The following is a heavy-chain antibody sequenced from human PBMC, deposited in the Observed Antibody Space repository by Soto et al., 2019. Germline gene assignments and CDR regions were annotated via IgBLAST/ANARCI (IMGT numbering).Heavy chain of an antibody. V-gene: IGHV4-59*01. D-gene: IGHD6-6*01. Sequence: SETLSLTCTVSGGSISSYYWSWIRQPPGKGLEWIGYIYYSGSTNYNPSLKSRVTISVDTSKNQFSLKLSSVTAADTAVYYCAREGGRSSSSLWGQGTLVTVSS. CDR1: GGSISSYY. CDR3: AREGGRSSSSL. J-gene: IGHJ4*02. CDR2: IYYSGST.